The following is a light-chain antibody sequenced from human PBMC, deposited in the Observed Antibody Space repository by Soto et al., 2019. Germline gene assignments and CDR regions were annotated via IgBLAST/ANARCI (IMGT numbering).Light chain of an antibody. CDR2: GVS. CDR1: RSDIGSYNY. J-gene: IGLJ1*01. Sequence: QSALTQPASVSGSPGQSITISCSGTRSDIGSYNYVAWYQQFPGKTPKILIYGVSNRPSGVSSRCSGSKSGNTASLTISGLQAEDEADYYCISYTGSSTSYVFGSGTQLTVL. V-gene: IGLV2-14*01. CDR3: ISYTGSSTSYV.